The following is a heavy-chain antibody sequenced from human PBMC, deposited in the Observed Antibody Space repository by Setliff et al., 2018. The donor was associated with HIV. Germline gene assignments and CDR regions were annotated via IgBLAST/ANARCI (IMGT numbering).Heavy chain of an antibody. V-gene: IGHV4-39*01. CDR2: IYYSGST. CDR1: GGSISNSRYY. CDR3: ASRTYYYDSNNFLREEGFDP. Sequence: SSETLSLTCTVSGGSISNSRYYWSWIRQPPGKGLEWIGSIYYSGSTYYNPSLKSRVTISLDTSKNQFSLNLTSVTAADTAVYYCASRTYYYDSNNFLREEGFDPWGQGTLVTVSS. D-gene: IGHD3-22*01. J-gene: IGHJ5*02.